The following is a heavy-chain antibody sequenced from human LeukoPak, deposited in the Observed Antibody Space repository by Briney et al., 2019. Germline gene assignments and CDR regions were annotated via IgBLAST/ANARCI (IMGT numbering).Heavy chain of an antibody. CDR3: TRGNAN. V-gene: IGHV4-59*01. J-gene: IGHJ1*01. CDR2: ISYSGST. Sequence: PSETLSLTCTVSGGSINSYYWSWIRQPPGKGLEWIGYISYSGSTNYNPSLKSRVTISLDTSKTKFFLKLSSVTAADTALYYCTRGNANWGQGTLVPVSS. CDR1: GGSINSYY.